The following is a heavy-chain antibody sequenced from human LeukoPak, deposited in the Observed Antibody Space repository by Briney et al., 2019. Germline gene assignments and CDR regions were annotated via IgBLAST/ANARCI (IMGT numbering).Heavy chain of an antibody. D-gene: IGHD5-18*01. Sequence: NPSQTLSLTCTVSGGSISSGGYYWRWSRQHPGKGLEWIGYIYYSGSTYYNPSLKSRVTISVDTSKNQFSLKLSSVTAADTAVYYCARTLRTHRLYSEGYRDAFDIWGQGTMVTGSS. CDR3: ARTLRTHRLYSEGYRDAFDI. V-gene: IGHV4-31*03. CDR1: GGSISSGGYY. J-gene: IGHJ3*02. CDR2: IYYSGST.